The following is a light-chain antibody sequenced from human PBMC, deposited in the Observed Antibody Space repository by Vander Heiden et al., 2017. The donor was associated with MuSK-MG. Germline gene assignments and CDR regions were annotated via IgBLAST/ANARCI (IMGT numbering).Light chain of an antibody. CDR1: SSDVGGYNY. Sequence: QSALTQPASVSWSPGQSITVSCIGTSSDVGGYNYVSWYQQNPGKSPKLMIYDVSNRTAGVSNRFSGSKSGNTASLTIAGLQAEDEADYYCSSYTSSSTLVVFGGGTKLTVL. CDR2: DVS. J-gene: IGLJ2*01. V-gene: IGLV2-14*03. CDR3: SSYTSSSTLVV.